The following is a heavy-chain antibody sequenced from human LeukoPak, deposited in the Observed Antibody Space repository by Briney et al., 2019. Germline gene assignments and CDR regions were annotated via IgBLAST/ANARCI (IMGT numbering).Heavy chain of an antibody. CDR2: IYYSGST. CDR3: ARTRLTGYDY. V-gene: IGHV4-59*01. D-gene: IGHD3-9*01. CDR1: GGSISSYY. Sequence: SETLSLTCTVSGGSISSYYWSWIRQPPGKGLEWIGYIYYSGSTNYNPSLKSRVTISADTSKNQFSLKLSSVTAADTAVYYCARTRLTGYDYWGQGTLVTVSS. J-gene: IGHJ4*02.